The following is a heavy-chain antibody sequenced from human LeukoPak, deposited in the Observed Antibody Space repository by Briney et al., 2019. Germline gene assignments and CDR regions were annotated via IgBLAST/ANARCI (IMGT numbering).Heavy chain of an antibody. V-gene: IGHV3-21*01. D-gene: IGHD5-12*01. CDR3: ARDYDEDY. CDR2: ISTSSSHI. J-gene: IGHJ4*02. Sequence: GGSLRLSCAASGFTFSSYEMNWVRQAPGKGLEWVSPISTSSSHIYYADSVKGRFTISRDNAKNSLYLQMHSLRAEDTAVYYCARDYDEDYWGQGTLVTVSS. CDR1: GFTFSSYE.